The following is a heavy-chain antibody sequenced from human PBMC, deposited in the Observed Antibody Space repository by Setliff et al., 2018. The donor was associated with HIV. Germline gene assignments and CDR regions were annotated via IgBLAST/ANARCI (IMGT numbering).Heavy chain of an antibody. CDR3: ARGGGSRAATSSYYYMDV. CDR1: GGSISIGGYY. Sequence: SETLSLTCTVSGGSISIGGYYWGWIRQHPGKGLEWIGYIYHNGSTYYNPSLKSRLIISVDTSKNQFSLKLSTVTAADTAVYYCARGGGSRAATSSYYYMDVWGKGTTVTVSS. V-gene: IGHV4-31*03. D-gene: IGHD2-15*01. J-gene: IGHJ6*03. CDR2: IYHNGST.